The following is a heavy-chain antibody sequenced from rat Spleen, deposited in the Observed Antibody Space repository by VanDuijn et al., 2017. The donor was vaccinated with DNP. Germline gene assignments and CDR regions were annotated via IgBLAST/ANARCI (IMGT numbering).Heavy chain of an antibody. J-gene: IGHJ2*01. CDR2: IHSDGSST. CDR3: AIANGNH. CDR1: GFTFSDSY. Sequence: EVQLVGSGGGLVQSGRSLKLSCAASGFTFSDSYMAWVRQAPTKGLEWVATIHSDGSSTYYRNSVRGRFTFSRDNVEGTLYLQMDSLRSEDTATYYCAIANGNHWGQGVMVTVSS. D-gene: IGHD4-1*01. V-gene: IGHV5-7*01.